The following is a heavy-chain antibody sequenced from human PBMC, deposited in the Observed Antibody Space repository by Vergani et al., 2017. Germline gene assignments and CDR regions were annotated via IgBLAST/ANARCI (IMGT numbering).Heavy chain of an antibody. CDR3: AKTTHQYGGFDY. D-gene: IGHD1-1*01. Sequence: EEQLLESGGGLVQPGGSLRLSCAASGFTFSNYAMTWVRQAPGKGLEWVSTISDSGGSTYYVESVKGSFTISRDNSKNTLYLQMNSLRADDTAIYYCAKTTHQYGGFDYWGQGTLVTVSS. CDR2: ISDSGGST. V-gene: IGHV3-23*01. CDR1: GFTFSNYA. J-gene: IGHJ4*02.